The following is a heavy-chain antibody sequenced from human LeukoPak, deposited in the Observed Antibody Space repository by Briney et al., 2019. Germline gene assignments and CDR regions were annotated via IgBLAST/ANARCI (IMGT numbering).Heavy chain of an antibody. D-gene: IGHD3-10*01. CDR2: ISDSGGST. CDR3: AREEDDGSGSYYPRY. Sequence: GGSLRLSCAASGFTFSSYSMNRVRQAPGKGLEYVSAISDSGGSTYYANSVKGRFTISRDNSKNTVYLQMGSLRADDMAVYYCAREEDDGSGSYYPRYWGQGTLVTVSS. CDR1: GFTFSSYS. J-gene: IGHJ4*02. V-gene: IGHV3-64*01.